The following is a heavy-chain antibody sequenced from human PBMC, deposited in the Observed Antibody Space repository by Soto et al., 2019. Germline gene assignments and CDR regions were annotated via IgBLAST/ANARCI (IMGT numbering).Heavy chain of an antibody. CDR1: GFTFSDYY. CDR3: ARPNGETMRYYHGMDV. CDR2: TSVDGGDR. V-gene: IGHV3-11*01. J-gene: IGHJ6*02. Sequence: QVQLVESGGGLVKPGGSLTLSCVASGFTFSDYYMAWIRQTPGKGLEWVSYTSVDGGDRFYADSVKGRFTISRDNARKALSLQMNSLRDEDTAVYYCARPNGETMRYYHGMDVWGQGTTV. D-gene: IGHD3-10*01.